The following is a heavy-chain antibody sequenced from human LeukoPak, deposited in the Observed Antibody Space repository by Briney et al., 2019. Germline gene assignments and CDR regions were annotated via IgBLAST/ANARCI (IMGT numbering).Heavy chain of an antibody. V-gene: IGHV3-53*01. J-gene: IGHJ4*02. CDR2: IYSGGST. D-gene: IGHD6-13*01. CDR3: ARVRSSSPSDY. CDR1: GFTVSSNY. Sequence: QPGGSLRLSCAASGFTVSSNYMSWVRQAPGKGLEWVSVIYSGGSTYYADSVKGRFTISRDNSKNTLYLQMNSLRAEDTAVYYCARVRSSSPSDYWGQGTLVTVSS.